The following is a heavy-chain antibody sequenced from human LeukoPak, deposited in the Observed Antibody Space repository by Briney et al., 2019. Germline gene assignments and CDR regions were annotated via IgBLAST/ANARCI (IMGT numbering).Heavy chain of an antibody. CDR3: ARTWGSVYYYYMDV. V-gene: IGHV4-61*09. CDR2: IYTSGST. CDR1: GGSISSGSYY. D-gene: IGHD1-26*01. Sequence: SETLSLTCTVSGGSISSGSYYWSWIRQPAGKGLEWIGHIYTSGSTNYNPSLKSRVTISVDTSKNQFSLKLSSVTAADTAVFYCARTWGSVYYYYMDVWGKGTTVTVSS. J-gene: IGHJ6*03.